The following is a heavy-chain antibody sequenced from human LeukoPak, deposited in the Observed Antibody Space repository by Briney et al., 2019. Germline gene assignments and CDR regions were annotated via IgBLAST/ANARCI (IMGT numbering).Heavy chain of an antibody. J-gene: IGHJ4*02. D-gene: IGHD3-22*01. V-gene: IGHV1-18*01. Sequence: ASVKVSCKASGYTFTSCGISWVRQAPGQGLEWMGWISAYNGNTNYAQKLQGRVTMTTDTSTSTAYMELRSLRSDDTAVYYCARVEGYYDSSGYYYWGQGTLVTVSS. CDR3: ARVEGYYDSSGYYY. CDR2: ISAYNGNT. CDR1: GYTFTSCG.